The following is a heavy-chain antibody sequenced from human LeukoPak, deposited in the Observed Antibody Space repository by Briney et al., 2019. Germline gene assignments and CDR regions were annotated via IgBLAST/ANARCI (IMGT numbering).Heavy chain of an antibody. CDR2: ICYSGRT. J-gene: IGHJ5*02. CDR1: GGSNSSSGYC. D-gene: IGHD2-15*01. Sequence: SETLSLTCTVSGGSNSSSGYCWGWIRQPPGKGLEWIGSICYSGRTYYNPSLKSRVTMSVDTSKNQFSLKLGSVTAADTAVYYCARLGYCSGGSCSDWFDPWGQGTLVTVSS. CDR3: ARLGYCSGGSCSDWFDP. V-gene: IGHV4-39*01.